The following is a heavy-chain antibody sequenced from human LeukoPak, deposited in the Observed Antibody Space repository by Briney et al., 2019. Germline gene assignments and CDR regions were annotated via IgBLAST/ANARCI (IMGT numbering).Heavy chain of an antibody. Sequence: GGSLRLSCAASGFTFSSYSMNWVRQAPGKGLEWVSSISSSSSYIYYADSVKGRFTISRDNAKNSLYLQMNSLRAEDTAVYYCATAYSSGWYSAYYYYYMDVWGKGTTVTVSS. CDR3: ATAYSSGWYSAYYYYYMDV. CDR1: GFTFSSYS. J-gene: IGHJ6*03. V-gene: IGHV3-21*01. CDR2: ISSSSSYI. D-gene: IGHD6-19*01.